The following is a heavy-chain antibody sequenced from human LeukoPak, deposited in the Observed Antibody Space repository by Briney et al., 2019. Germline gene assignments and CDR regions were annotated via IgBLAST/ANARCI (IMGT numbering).Heavy chain of an antibody. CDR1: GGSFSGYY. D-gene: IGHD2-15*01. V-gene: IGHV4-34*01. J-gene: IGHJ6*03. Sequence: SETLSLTXAVYGGSFSGYYWSWIRQPPGKGLEWIGEINHSGSTNYNPSLKSRVTISVDTSKNQFSLKLSSVTAADTAVYYCARERKCSGGSCYHYYYYYYMDVWGKGTTVTVSS. CDR3: ARERKCSGGSCYHYYYYYYMDV. CDR2: INHSGST.